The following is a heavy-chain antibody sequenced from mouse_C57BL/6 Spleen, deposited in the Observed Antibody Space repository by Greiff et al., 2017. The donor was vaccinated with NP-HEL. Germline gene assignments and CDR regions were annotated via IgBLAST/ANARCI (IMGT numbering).Heavy chain of an antibody. CDR1: GYAFTNYL. CDR3: ARGITTVAPIDY. V-gene: IGHV1-54*01. D-gene: IGHD1-1*01. J-gene: IGHJ2*01. CDR2: INPGSGGT. Sequence: QVQLQQSGAELVRPGTSVKVSCKASGYAFTNYLIEWVKQRPGQGLEWIGVINPGSGGTNYNEKFKGKATLTADESSSTAYMQLSSLTSEDSAVYFCARGITTVAPIDYWGQGTTLTVSS.